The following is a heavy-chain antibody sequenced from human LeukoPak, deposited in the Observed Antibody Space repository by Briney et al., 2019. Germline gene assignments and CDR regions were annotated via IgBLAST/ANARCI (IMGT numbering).Heavy chain of an antibody. J-gene: IGHJ4*02. CDR3: ARQKITVTVSLDY. Sequence: PGGSLRLSCAASGFTFSSYGMHWVRQAPGKGLEWVAIISSDGSDKYYADSVKGRSSISRDNSQKTLYLQMNSLRPDDAAVYYCARQKITVTVSLDYWGQGTLVTVSS. V-gene: IGHV3-30*03. D-gene: IGHD4-17*01. CDR2: ISSDGSDK. CDR1: GFTFSSYG.